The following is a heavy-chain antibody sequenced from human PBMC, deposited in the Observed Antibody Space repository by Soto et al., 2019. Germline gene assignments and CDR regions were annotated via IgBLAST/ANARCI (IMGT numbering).Heavy chain of an antibody. V-gene: IGHV3-33*01. D-gene: IGHD3-22*01. J-gene: IGHJ6*02. CDR1: GFTFSSYG. CDR3: ARDYSPIVALYYYYYGMDV. Sequence: VGSLRLSCAASGFTFSSYGMHWVRQAPGKGLEWVAVIWYDGSNKYYADSVKGRFTISRDNSKNTLYLQMNSLRAEDTAVYYCARDYSPIVALYYYYYGMDVWGQGTTVTVSS. CDR2: IWYDGSNK.